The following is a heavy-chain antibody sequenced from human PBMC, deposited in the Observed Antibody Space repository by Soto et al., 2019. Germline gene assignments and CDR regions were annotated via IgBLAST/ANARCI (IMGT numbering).Heavy chain of an antibody. CDR2: IKQDGSEK. CDR3: ARDRGGRAPRGAFDI. Sequence: GGSLRLSCAASGFTFSTSWMSWVRQAPGKGLEWMANIKQDGSEKYYVDSVKGRFTISRDNAKNSLYLQMNSLRAEDTAVYYCARDRGGRAPRGAFDIWGQGTMVTVSS. D-gene: IGHD3-16*01. V-gene: IGHV3-7*01. J-gene: IGHJ3*02. CDR1: GFTFSTSW.